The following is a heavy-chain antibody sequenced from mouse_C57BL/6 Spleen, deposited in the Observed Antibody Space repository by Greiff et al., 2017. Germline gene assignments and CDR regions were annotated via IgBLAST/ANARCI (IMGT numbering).Heavy chain of an antibody. D-gene: IGHD2-1*01. V-gene: IGHV5-9-1*02. CDR1: GFTFSSYA. J-gene: IGHJ2*01. CDR3: TRDSSYGNYFDY. Sequence: EVKLMESGEGLVKPGGSLKLSCAASGFTFSSYAMSWVRQTPEKRLEWVAYISSGGDYIYYADTVKGRFTISRDNARNTLYLQMSSLKSEDTAMYYCTRDSSYGNYFDYWGQGTTLTVSS. CDR2: ISSGGDYI.